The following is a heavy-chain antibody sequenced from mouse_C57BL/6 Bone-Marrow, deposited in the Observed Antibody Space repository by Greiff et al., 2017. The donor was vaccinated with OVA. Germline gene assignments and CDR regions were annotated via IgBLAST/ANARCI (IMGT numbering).Heavy chain of an antibody. CDR2: IYPRSGNT. Sequence: VKLMESGAELARPGASVKLSCKASGYTFTSYGLSWVKQRTGQGLEWIGEIYPRSGNTYYNEKFNGKATLTADKSSSTAYMELRSLTSEDSAVYFFARRRAWFAYWGQGTLVTVSA. J-gene: IGHJ3*01. CDR3: ARRRAWFAY. V-gene: IGHV1-81*01. CDR1: GYTFTSYG.